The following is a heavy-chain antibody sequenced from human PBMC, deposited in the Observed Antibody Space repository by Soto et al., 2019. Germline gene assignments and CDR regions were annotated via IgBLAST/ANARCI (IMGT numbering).Heavy chain of an antibody. CDR1: GFTFSSYA. J-gene: IGHJ4*02. CDR2: ISGSDGST. D-gene: IGHD6-13*01. CDR3: ARRSSSWYFDY. Sequence: GGSLRLSCAASGFTFSSYAMNWVRQAPGKGLEWVSVISGSDGSTYYADSVKGRFTISRDNSKNTLYLKRNSLIAEDTAVYYCARRSSSWYFDYWGQGTLVTVSS. V-gene: IGHV3-23*01.